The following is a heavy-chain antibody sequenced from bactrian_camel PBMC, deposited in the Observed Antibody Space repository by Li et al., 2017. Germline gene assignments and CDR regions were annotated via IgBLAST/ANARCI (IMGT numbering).Heavy chain of an antibody. D-gene: IGHD6*01. Sequence: LVESGGESVQAGGSLRLSCVASGATQDIGCMGWFRQVPGLEREGVAVIYTGTDTTYYADSVKGRFTISQDYAKNTVYLQMNDLKPEDTAIYYCAADPPVRRCGSSWEGYSFGRWGQGTQVTVS. J-gene: IGHJ4*01. V-gene: IGHV3S63*01. CDR1: GATQDIGC. CDR2: IYTGTDTT. CDR3: AADPPVRRCGSSWEGYSFGR.